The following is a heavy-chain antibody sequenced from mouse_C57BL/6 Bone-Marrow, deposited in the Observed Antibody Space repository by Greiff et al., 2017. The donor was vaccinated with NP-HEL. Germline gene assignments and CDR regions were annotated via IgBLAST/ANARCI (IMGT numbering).Heavy chain of an antibody. CDR1: GFTFSDFY. J-gene: IGHJ2*01. CDR3: ARDAGGYDLGY. CDR2: SRNKANDYTT. D-gene: IGHD2-4*01. Sequence: EVKVVESGGGLVQSGRSLRLSCATSGFTFSDFYMEWVRQAPGKGLEWIAASRNKANDYTTEYSASVKGRFIVSRDTSQSILYLQMNALRAEDTAIYYCARDAGGYDLGYWGQGTTLTVSS. V-gene: IGHV7-1*01.